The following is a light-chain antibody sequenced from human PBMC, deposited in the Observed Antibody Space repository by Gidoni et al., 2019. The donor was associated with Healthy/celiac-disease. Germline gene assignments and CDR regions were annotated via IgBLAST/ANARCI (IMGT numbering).Light chain of an antibody. CDR3: QQRSNWLT. J-gene: IGKJ4*01. CDR1: QSVSSY. Sequence: EIELTQSPATLSLSPGERATLSCRASQSVSSYLAWYQQKPGQAPRLLIYDASNRATGIPARCSGSGSGTDFTLTSSSLEPEDFAVYYCQQRSNWLTFGGGTKVEIK. V-gene: IGKV3-11*01. CDR2: DAS.